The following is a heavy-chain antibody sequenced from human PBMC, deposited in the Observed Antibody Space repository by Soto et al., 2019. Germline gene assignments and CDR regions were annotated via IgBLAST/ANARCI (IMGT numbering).Heavy chain of an antibody. Sequence: SGPTLVNPTQTLTLTCTFSGFSLSTSEMSVSWIRQPPGKALEWLALIDGDDDKYYSTSLKTRLTISKDTSKNQVFLTMTNMDPVDTAPYYCARATSYTSSWPSNWFDPWGQGTLVTVSS. V-gene: IGHV2-70*01. D-gene: IGHD6-13*01. CDR3: ARATSYTSSWPSNWFDP. J-gene: IGHJ5*02. CDR1: GFSLSTSEMS. CDR2: IDGDDDK.